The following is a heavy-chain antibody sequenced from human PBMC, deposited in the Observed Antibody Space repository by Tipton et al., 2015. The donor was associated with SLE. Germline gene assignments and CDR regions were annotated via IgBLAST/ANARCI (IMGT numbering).Heavy chain of an antibody. CDR3: ARVRIQLWLRPLFDY. CDR1: GYTFTGYY. D-gene: IGHD5-18*01. CDR2: IIPIFGTA. V-gene: IGHV1-69*13. J-gene: IGHJ4*02. Sequence: QSGPEVKKPGASVKVSCKASGYTFTGYYMHWVRQAPGQGLEWMGGIIPIFGTANYAQKFQGRVTITADESTSTAYMELSSLRSEDTAVYYCARVRIQLWLRPLFDYWGQGTLVTVSS.